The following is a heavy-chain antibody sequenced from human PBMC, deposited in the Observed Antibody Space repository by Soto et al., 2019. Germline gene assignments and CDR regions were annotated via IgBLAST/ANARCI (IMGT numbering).Heavy chain of an antibody. J-gene: IGHJ4*02. CDR2: ISWNSSSI. Sequence: PGGSLRLSCAASGFTFDDYAMHWVRQAPGKGLEWVSGISWNSSSIGYADSVKGRFTISRDNAKNSLYLQMNSLRAEDTALYYCAILPTPVIAARPFRRRNDYWGQGTLVTVSS. CDR3: AILPTPVIAARPFRRRNDY. V-gene: IGHV3-9*01. D-gene: IGHD6-6*01. CDR1: GFTFDDYA.